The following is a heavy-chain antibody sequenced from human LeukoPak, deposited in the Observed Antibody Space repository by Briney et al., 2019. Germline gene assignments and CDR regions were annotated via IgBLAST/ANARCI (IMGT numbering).Heavy chain of an antibody. Sequence: GSLRLSCAASGFTFSDYYMSWIRQPPGKGLEWIGYIYYSGSTNYNPSLKSRVTISVDKSKNQFSLKLSSVTAADTAVYYCARNQEQLTSWGQGTLVTVSS. V-gene: IGHV4-59*12. D-gene: IGHD6-13*01. CDR2: IYYSGST. CDR1: GFTFSDYY. J-gene: IGHJ4*02. CDR3: ARNQEQLTS.